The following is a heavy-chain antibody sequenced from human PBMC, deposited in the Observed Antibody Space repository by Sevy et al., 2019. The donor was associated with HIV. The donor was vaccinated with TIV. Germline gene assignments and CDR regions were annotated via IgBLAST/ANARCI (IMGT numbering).Heavy chain of an antibody. CDR3: VRDDRDGDFEY. CDR1: GYTFTGYY. Sequence: ASVKVSCKASGYTFTGYYMHWVRQAPGQGLQWMGWINPDSGGPNYAPKVQGRVTLTRDTSISTAYMELSRLKSDDTAVYYCVRDDRDGDFEYWGQGTLVTVSS. V-gene: IGHV1-2*02. J-gene: IGHJ4*02. CDR2: INPDSGGP.